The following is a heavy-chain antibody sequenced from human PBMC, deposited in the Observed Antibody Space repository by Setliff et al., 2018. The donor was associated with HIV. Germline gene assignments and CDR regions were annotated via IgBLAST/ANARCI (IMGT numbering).Heavy chain of an antibody. CDR1: GYTFTTYS. Sequence: ASVKVSCKASGYTFTTYSIHWVRQAPGQSLEWMGWINVGKGDTKYSQELQGRITITRDTSANTAYMELSSLRSDDTAVYYCAKDDMPYYGSGSYIGDYWGQGTLVTVLS. CDR3: AKDDMPYYGSGSYIGDY. CDR2: INVGKGDT. J-gene: IGHJ4*02. D-gene: IGHD3-10*01. V-gene: IGHV1-3*01.